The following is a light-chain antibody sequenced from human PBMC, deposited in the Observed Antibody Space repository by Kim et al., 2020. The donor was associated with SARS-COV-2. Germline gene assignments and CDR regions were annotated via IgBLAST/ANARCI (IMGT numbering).Light chain of an antibody. CDR2: YDS. J-gene: IGLJ3*02. V-gene: IGLV3-21*04. Sequence: PGKTARITCGGNNMGSKSVQWYQQKPGQAPVLVIYYDSDRPSGIPERFSGSNSGNTATLTISRVEAGDEADYYCQVWDSSSDHWVFGGGTQLTVL. CDR1: NMGSKS. CDR3: QVWDSSSDHWV.